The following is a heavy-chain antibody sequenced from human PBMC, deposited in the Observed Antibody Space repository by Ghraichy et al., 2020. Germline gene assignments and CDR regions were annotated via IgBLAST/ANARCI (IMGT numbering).Heavy chain of an antibody. J-gene: IGHJ6*02. CDR3: ARGSPRFLEWLLRVRYYYGMDV. CDR2: MNPNSGNT. V-gene: IGHV1-8*01. CDR1: GYTFTSYD. D-gene: IGHD3-3*01. Sequence: ASVKVSCKASGYTFTSYDINWVRQATGQGLEWMGWMNPNSGNTGYAQKFQGRVTMTRNTSISTAYMELSSLRSEDTAVYYCARGSPRFLEWLLRVRYYYGMDVWGQGTTVTVSS.